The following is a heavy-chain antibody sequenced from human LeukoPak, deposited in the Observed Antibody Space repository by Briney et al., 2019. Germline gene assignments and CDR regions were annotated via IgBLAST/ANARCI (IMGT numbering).Heavy chain of an antibody. CDR2: IKQDGREK. V-gene: IGHV3-7*03. CDR3: AKDSSPYYYDSSGYYPYRYFDL. J-gene: IGHJ2*01. Sequence: GGSLRLSCAASGFTFSSYWMSWVRQAPGKGLEWVANIKQDGREKYYVDSMKGRFTISRDNSKNTLYLQMNSLRAEDTAVYYCAKDSSPYYYDSSGYYPYRYFDLWGRGTLVTVSS. D-gene: IGHD3-22*01. CDR1: GFTFSSYW.